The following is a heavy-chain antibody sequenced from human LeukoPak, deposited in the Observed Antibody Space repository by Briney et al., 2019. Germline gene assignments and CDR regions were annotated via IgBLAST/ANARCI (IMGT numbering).Heavy chain of an antibody. Sequence: GGSLRLSCAASGFTFSDYYMSWIRQAPGKGLEWVSAISGSGGSTYYADSVKGRFTISRDNSKNTLYLQMNSLRAEDTAVYYCAKCVVGYQLLLDYWGQGTLVTVSS. V-gene: IGHV3-23*01. CDR2: ISGSGGST. D-gene: IGHD2-2*01. CDR1: GFTFSDYY. J-gene: IGHJ4*02. CDR3: AKCVVGYQLLLDY.